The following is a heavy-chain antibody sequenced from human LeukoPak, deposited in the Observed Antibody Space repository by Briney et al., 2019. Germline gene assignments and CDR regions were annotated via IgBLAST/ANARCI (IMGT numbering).Heavy chain of an antibody. D-gene: IGHD3-10*01. Sequence: PSETLSLTCAVYGGSLSGYYWSWIRQPPGKGLEWIGEINHSGSTNYNPSLKSRVTISVDTSKNQFSLKLSSVTAADTAVYYCARVKYYGSGSYSSVDYWGQGTLVTVSS. CDR1: GGSLSGYY. CDR2: INHSGST. CDR3: ARVKYYGSGSYSSVDY. J-gene: IGHJ4*02. V-gene: IGHV4-34*01.